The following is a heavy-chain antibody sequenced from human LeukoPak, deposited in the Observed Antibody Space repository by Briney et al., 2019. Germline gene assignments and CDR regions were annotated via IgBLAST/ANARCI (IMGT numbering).Heavy chain of an antibody. CDR2: IYYSGST. V-gene: IGHV4-59*01. CDR1: GGSISSYY. Sequence: SETLSLTCTVSGGSISSYYWSWIRQPPGKGLEWIWDIYYSGSTNYNPSLKSRVTISVDTSKNQFPLKLSSVTAADTAVYYCATVDTAMVSNYWGQGTLVTLSS. D-gene: IGHD5-18*01. J-gene: IGHJ4*02. CDR3: ATVDTAMVSNY.